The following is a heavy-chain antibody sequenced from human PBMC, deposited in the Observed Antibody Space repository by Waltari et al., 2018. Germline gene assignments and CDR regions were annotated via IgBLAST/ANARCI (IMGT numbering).Heavy chain of an antibody. D-gene: IGHD6-19*01. CDR1: GFNFSNYA. Sequence: EVQLLESGGDLEQPGGSLRISCVGSGFNFSNYAMTWVRQAPGKVLELVSTMSGTGYYTYYADSVKGRFTISRDNSKNTVFLHMNNLRVEDTAIYFCAKDQAEWLVLDGYFDSWGQGTPVTVSS. V-gene: IGHV3-23*01. CDR3: AKDQAEWLVLDGYFDS. CDR2: MSGTGYYT. J-gene: IGHJ4*02.